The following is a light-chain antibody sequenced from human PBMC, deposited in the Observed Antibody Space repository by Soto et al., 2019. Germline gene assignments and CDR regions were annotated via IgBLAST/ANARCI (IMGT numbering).Light chain of an antibody. Sequence: EIVMTQSPATLSLSPGERATLSCRASQSVSSYLAWYQQKPGQAPRLLIYGASTRATGIPARFSGSGSGTEFTLTISSLQSEDFAVYYCQQYVHWPPGTFGQGTKVDIK. CDR2: GAS. J-gene: IGKJ1*01. V-gene: IGKV3-15*01. CDR3: QQYVHWPPGT. CDR1: QSVSSY.